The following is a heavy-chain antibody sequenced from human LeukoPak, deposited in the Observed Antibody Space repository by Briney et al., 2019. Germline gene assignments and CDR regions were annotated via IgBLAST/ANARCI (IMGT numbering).Heavy chain of an antibody. Sequence: GGSLRLSCAASGFTFSSYSMNWVRQAPGKGLEWVSYISGSGGTIYYTDSVKGRFTISRDNAKISLYLQMNSLRDEDTAVYYCARVVLTGYYFDAFDIWGQGTMVTVS. CDR1: GFTFSSYS. CDR3: ARVVLTGYYFDAFDI. V-gene: IGHV3-48*02. D-gene: IGHD3-9*01. CDR2: ISGSGGTI. J-gene: IGHJ3*02.